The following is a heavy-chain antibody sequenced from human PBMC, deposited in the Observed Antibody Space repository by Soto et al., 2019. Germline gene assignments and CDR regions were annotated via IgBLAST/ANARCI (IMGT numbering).Heavy chain of an antibody. D-gene: IGHD6-13*01. CDR1: GYTFPSYY. CDR3: ARGPILIAAAGGWCDS. V-gene: IGHV1-8*01. Sequence: ASVQVSFQASGYTFPSYYMHWLRQAPGQGLEWMGIINPNSGNTGYAQKFQGRVTMTRNTSISTAYMELSSLRSEDTAGYYCARGPILIAAAGGWCDSWGQGTLVTVSS. J-gene: IGHJ5*01. CDR2: INPNSGNT.